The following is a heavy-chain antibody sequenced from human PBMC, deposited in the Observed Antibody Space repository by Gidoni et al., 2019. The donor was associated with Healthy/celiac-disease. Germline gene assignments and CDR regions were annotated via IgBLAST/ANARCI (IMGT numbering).Heavy chain of an antibody. D-gene: IGHD3-10*01. J-gene: IGHJ4*02. CDR2: IIPILVIA. CDR1: GGTFSRYT. V-gene: IGHV1-69*02. CDR3: ARLPNYYGSGSLDY. Sequence: QVQLVQSGAEVKKPGTSVKGPCEASGGTFSRYTISWVRQAPGQGLEWMGRIIPILVIANYAQKFQGRVPITADKSTSTAYMELSSLRSEDTAVYYCARLPNYYGSGSLDYWGQGTLVTVSS.